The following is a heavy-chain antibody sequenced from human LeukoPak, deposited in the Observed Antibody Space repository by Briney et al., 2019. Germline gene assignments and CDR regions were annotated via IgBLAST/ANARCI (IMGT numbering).Heavy chain of an antibody. CDR2: IDSSSSYM. Sequence: GGSLRLSCAASGFTFSGYSMNRVRQAPGKGLEWVSSIDSSSSYMYYPDSVRGRFTISRDNAKNSLDLQMNSLRAEDTAAYFCAKAYCSSTTCYTYDAFDIWGQGTMVTVSS. CDR3: AKAYCSSTTCYTYDAFDI. D-gene: IGHD2-2*02. CDR1: GFTFSGYS. J-gene: IGHJ3*02. V-gene: IGHV3-21*01.